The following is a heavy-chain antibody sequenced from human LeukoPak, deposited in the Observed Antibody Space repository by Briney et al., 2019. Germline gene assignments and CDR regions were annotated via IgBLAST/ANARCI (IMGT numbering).Heavy chain of an antibody. J-gene: IGHJ6*02. CDR2: MNPNSGNT. V-gene: IGHV1-8*01. CDR1: GYTFTSYD. CDR3: ARGSAYYYDSSGYYYYYGMDV. Sequence: ASVKVSCKASGYTFTSYDINWVRQATGQGLERMGWMNPNSGNTGYAQKFQGRVTMTRNTSISTAHMELSSLRSEDTAVYYCARGSAYYYDSSGYYYYYGMDVWGQGTTVTVSS. D-gene: IGHD3-22*01.